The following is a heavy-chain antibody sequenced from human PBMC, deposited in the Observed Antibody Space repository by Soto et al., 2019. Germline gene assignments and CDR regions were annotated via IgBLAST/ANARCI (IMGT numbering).Heavy chain of an antibody. D-gene: IGHD1-1*01. Sequence: ASVKVSCKASGYTFTSYAMHWVRQAPGQRLEWMGWINAGNGNTKYSQKFQGRVTVSRDTSNNTLYLQMNNLRAEDTAIYYCVRGDNWSDEASDYWGQGTLVTVSS. CDR1: GYTFTSYA. V-gene: IGHV1-3*01. J-gene: IGHJ4*02. CDR3: VRGDNWSDEASDY. CDR2: INAGNGNT.